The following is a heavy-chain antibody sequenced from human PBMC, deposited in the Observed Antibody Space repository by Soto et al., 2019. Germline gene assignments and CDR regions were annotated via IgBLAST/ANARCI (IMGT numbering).Heavy chain of an antibody. CDR1: GDTFNDYY. V-gene: IGHV1-2*04. CDR2: INPNGGVT. J-gene: IGHJ6*03. Sequence: QVQLVQSGAEVKKPGASVTVSCRSSGDTFNDYYIHWVRQAPGQGLEWMGWINPNGGVTKYAQKFQGWVTMTRDTSIRTVYMQLSRFRSDDTAVYYCARESGGATATLDYYYFYMDVWGTGTTVTVSS. D-gene: IGHD5-12*01. CDR3: ARESGGATATLDYYYFYMDV.